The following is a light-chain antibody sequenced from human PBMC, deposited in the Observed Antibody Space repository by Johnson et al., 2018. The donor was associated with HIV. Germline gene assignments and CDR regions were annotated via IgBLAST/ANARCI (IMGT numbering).Light chain of an antibody. CDR3: GTWDSSLSAV. Sequence: QSVLTQPPSVSAAPGQKVTISCSGSNSNIGNNYVSWYQQLPGTAPKLLIYDNNKRPSGIPDRFSGSKSGTSATLGITGLQTGDEADYYCGTWDSSLSAVFGTGTKGTVL. J-gene: IGLJ1*01. CDR1: NSNIGNNY. CDR2: DNN. V-gene: IGLV1-51*01.